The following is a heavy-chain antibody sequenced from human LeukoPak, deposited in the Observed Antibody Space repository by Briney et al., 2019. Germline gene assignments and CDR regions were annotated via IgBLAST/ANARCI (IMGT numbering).Heavy chain of an antibody. CDR1: GFTFSSYA. Sequence: GGSLRLSCAASGFTFSSYAMHWVRQAPGKGLEWVSLISWDGGSTYYADSVKGRFTISRDNSKNSLYLQMNSLRAEDTALYYCAKQNYDILTGYSYYGMDVWGQGTTVTVSS. J-gene: IGHJ6*02. V-gene: IGHV3-43D*03. D-gene: IGHD3-9*01. CDR2: ISWDGGST. CDR3: AKQNYDILTGYSYYGMDV.